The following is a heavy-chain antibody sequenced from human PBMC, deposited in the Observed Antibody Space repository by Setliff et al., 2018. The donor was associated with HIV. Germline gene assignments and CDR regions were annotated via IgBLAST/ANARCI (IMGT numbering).Heavy chain of an antibody. CDR1: GDTFNSHA. CDR2: IIPIFGTP. Sequence: VKVSCKASGDTFNSHAISWVRQAPGQGLERMGGIIPIFGTPNYAQKFKGRLTITADESTSTVYMELSSLRSEDTAVYYCARDSRDIVVVIAPEPEPYYYYGMDVWGEGTTVTVSS. J-gene: IGHJ6*04. CDR3: ARDSRDIVVVIAPEPEPYYYYGMDV. V-gene: IGHV1-69*13. D-gene: IGHD2-15*01.